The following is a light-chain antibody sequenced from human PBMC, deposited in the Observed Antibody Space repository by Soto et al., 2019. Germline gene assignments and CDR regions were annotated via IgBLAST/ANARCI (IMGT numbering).Light chain of an antibody. Sequence: EIVLTQSPGTLSLSPGERATLSCRASQSVSSSYLAWYQQKPGQAPRLLIYGASSRATGIPDRLSGSGSGTDFTLTISRLEPEDFAVYYCQQRNTFGQGTRLEIK. CDR2: GAS. CDR3: QQRNT. CDR1: QSVSSSY. V-gene: IGKV3-20*01. J-gene: IGKJ5*01.